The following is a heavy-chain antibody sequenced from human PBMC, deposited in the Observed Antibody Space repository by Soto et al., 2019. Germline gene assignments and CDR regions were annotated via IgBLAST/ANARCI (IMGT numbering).Heavy chain of an antibody. V-gene: IGHV2-5*02. Sequence: QITLKESGPTLVRPTQTLTLTCTVSGFSLDTWGVGVGWIRQSPGKAPEWLALIYWDDDKRYSPSLKTRLTITKATSKNQVVLTLTTMDPVDTVTYYCARALGSWGSYYFGHWGQGTLVTVSS. D-gene: IGHD3-16*01. CDR1: GFSLDTWGVG. CDR2: IYWDDDK. J-gene: IGHJ4*02. CDR3: ARALGSWGSYYFGH.